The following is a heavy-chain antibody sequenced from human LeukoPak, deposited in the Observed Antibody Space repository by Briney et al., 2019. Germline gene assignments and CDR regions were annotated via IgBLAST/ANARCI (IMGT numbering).Heavy chain of an antibody. CDR2: IYSGGST. V-gene: IGHV3-53*01. D-gene: IGHD2-21*01. J-gene: IGHJ1*01. Sequence: GGSLRLSCAVSGFTFTDYAMTWVRQAPGKGLEWVSVIYSGGSTYYADSVNGRFTISRDNSRNTLFLKMNSLRAEDTALYYCASAREYCGSAECYEYFQHWGQGTLVTVSS. CDR1: GFTFTDYA. CDR3: ASAREYCGSAECYEYFQH.